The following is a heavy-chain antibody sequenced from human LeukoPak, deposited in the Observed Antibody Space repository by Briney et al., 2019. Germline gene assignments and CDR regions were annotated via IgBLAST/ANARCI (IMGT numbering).Heavy chain of an antibody. CDR2: VYYTGST. Sequence: SETLSLTCTLSNGSINSFTHYWAWVRQPPGKRREWIGNVYYTGSTSYTPSLKSRLTISVDTPKNQISLKLTSVTAADTAVYYCAFDVPGGFGGWGQGTLVTVSS. V-gene: IGHV4-39*07. CDR3: AFDVPGGFGG. J-gene: IGHJ4*02. D-gene: IGHD3-16*01. CDR1: NGSINSFTHY.